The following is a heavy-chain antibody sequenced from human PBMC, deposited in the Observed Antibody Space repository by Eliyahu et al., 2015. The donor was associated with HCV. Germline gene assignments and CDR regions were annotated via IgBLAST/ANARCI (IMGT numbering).Heavy chain of an antibody. J-gene: IGHJ4*02. D-gene: IGHD5-18*01. CDR1: GGSFSGYY. CDR3: ARERGYSYGSPLDY. Sequence: QVQLQQWGAGLLKPSETLSLTCAVXGGSFSGYYWSWIRQPPGKGLEXIGEINHSGSTNYNPSXKSRVTISVDTSKNQFSLKLSSVTAADTAVYYCARERGYSYGSPLDYWGQGTLVTVSS. CDR2: INHSGST. V-gene: IGHV4-34*01.